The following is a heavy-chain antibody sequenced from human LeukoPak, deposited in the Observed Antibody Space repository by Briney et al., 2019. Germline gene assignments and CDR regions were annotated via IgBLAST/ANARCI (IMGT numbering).Heavy chain of an antibody. Sequence: PGGSLRLSCAASGFAFTSHGMHWVRQAPGKGLEWVSVIWFDGSTQYYTDSVKGRFTISRDNSKNTLFLRMHSLRDEDTAVYYCVRDPQIDWNRPSPLSWGQGTLVTVSS. CDR1: GFAFTSHG. CDR2: IWFDGSTQ. V-gene: IGHV3-33*01. D-gene: IGHD1-1*01. CDR3: VRDPQIDWNRPSPLS. J-gene: IGHJ5*02.